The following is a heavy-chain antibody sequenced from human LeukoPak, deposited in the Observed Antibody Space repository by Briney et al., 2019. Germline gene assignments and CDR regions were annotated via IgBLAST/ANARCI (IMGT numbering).Heavy chain of an antibody. CDR3: ARAMNIRPPGSYYFDY. CDR1: GGSISSYY. J-gene: IGHJ4*02. Sequence: SETLSLTCTVPGGSISSYYWSWIRQPPGKGLEWIGYIYYSGSTSYNPSLKSRVTISVDTSKNQFSLKLSSVTAADTAVYYCARAMNIRPPGSYYFDYWGQGTLVTVSS. V-gene: IGHV4-59*01. D-gene: IGHD1-14*01. CDR2: IYYSGST.